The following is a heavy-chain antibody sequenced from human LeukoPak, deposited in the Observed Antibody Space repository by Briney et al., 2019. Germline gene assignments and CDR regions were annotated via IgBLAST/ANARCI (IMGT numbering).Heavy chain of an antibody. CDR3: ASDIAVAGTTDYYYYGMDV. CDR2: IIPIFGTA. Sequence: SVKVSCKASGGTFISYAISWVRQAPGQGLEWMGGIIPIFGTANYAQKFQGRVTITADESTSTAYMELSSLRSEDTAVYYCASDIAVAGTTDYYYYGMDVWGQGTTVTVSS. D-gene: IGHD6-19*01. V-gene: IGHV1-69*13. CDR1: GGTFISYA. J-gene: IGHJ6*02.